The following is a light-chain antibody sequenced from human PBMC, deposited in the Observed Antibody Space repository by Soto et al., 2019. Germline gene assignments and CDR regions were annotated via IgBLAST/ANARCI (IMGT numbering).Light chain of an antibody. CDR3: QQYNPDSPWT. J-gene: IGKJ1*01. Sequence: ITQSQSSVSTSVGDRVTITCLASQDIRNDLGWYQQKPGKAPKRLIYAASSLQSGVPSRFSGSGSGTEFTLTISSLQPDDFATYYCQQYNPDSPWTFGQGTKVDIK. CDR2: AAS. CDR1: QDIRND. V-gene: IGKV1-17*01.